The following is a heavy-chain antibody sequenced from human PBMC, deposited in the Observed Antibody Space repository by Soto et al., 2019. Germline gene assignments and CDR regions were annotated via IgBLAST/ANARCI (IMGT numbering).Heavy chain of an antibody. CDR3: AKEYGRLDY. Sequence: LGGSLRLSCAASGFTFSDYYMSWIRQAPGKGLEWVSYISSSSGYTNYADSVKGRFTISRDNAKNSLYLQMNSLRAEDTAVYYCAKEYGRLDYWGQGTLVTVSS. CDR2: ISSSSGYT. D-gene: IGHD4-17*01. CDR1: GFTFSDYY. J-gene: IGHJ4*02. V-gene: IGHV3-11*06.